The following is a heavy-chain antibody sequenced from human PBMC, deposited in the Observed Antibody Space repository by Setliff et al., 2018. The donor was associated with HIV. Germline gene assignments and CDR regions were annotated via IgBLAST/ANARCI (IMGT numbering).Heavy chain of an antibody. CDR2: ITPILNVA. D-gene: IGHD6-13*01. CDR3: ARVLKGYSSSYEAFDI. J-gene: IGHJ3*02. V-gene: IGHV1-69*10. CDR1: RGTFTTYA. Sequence: SVKVSCKTSRGTFTTYAFSWVRQAPGQGLEWMGGITPILNVAKYPQKFHGRVTITADKSTSTVYMELSSLRSEDTAMYYCARVLKGYSSSYEAFDIWGQGTKVTVSS.